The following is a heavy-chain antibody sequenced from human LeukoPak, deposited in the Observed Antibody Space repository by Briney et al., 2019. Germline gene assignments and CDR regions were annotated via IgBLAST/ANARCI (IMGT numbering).Heavy chain of an antibody. CDR1: GFTSCSDY. D-gene: IGHD1-26*01. CDR2: IYSGGST. Sequence: GGSLRLSPAVSGFTSCSDYIGCVRQAPGKGLEWVSVIYSGGSTYYADSVKGRFTISRDNSKNPLYLQMNSLRADDTAVYYCARERARWYSGSCPYSYYSTDVWGKGTPVTVSS. CDR3: ARERARWYSGSCPYSYYSTDV. J-gene: IGHJ6*03. V-gene: IGHV3-53*01.